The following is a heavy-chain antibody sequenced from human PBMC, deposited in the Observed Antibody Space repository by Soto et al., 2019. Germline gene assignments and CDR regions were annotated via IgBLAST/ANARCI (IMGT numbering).Heavy chain of an antibody. D-gene: IGHD6-13*01. CDR2: VYHSGST. Sequence: SSETLSLTCVVSGYSISSAYYWGWIRQPPGKGLEWIGSVYHSGSTYYNPSLKSRVTISVDTSKNQFSLKLSSVTAADTAVYYCARRGAAAGPGWFDSWGQGTLVTVSS. CDR1: GYSISSAYY. V-gene: IGHV4-38-2*01. CDR3: ARRGAAAGPGWFDS. J-gene: IGHJ5*01.